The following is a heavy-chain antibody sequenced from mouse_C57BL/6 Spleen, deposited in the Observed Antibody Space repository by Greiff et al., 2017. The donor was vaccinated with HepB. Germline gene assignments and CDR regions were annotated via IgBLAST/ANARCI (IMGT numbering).Heavy chain of an antibody. CDR2: IDPSDSYT. J-gene: IGHJ2*01. D-gene: IGHD2-5*01. V-gene: IGHV1-50*01. CDR3: ARWYYSNFD. Sequence: QVQLQQPGAELVKPGASVKLSCKASGYTFTSYWMQWVKQRPGQGLEWIGEIDPSDSYTNYNQKFKGQATLTVDTSSSTAYMQLSSLTSEDSAVYYCARWYYSNFDWGQGTTLTVSS. CDR1: GYTFTSYW.